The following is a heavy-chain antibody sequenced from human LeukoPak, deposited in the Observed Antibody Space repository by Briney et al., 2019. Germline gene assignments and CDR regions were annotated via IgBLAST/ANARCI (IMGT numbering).Heavy chain of an antibody. D-gene: IGHD3-10*01. CDR3: AKGSVRGYYGSGGDYYYYYMDV. CDR2: ISGSGGST. J-gene: IGHJ6*03. CDR1: ELTLSSNY. V-gene: IGHV3-23*01. Sequence: GGSLRLSCAASELTLSSNYMSWVRQAPGKGLEWVSAISGSGGSTYYADSVKGRFTISRDNSKNTLYLQMNSLRAEDTAVYYCAKGSVRGYYGSGGDYYYYYMDVWGKGTTVTISS.